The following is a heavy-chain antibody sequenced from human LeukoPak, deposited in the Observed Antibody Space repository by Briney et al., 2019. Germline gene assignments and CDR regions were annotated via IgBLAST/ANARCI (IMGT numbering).Heavy chain of an antibody. CDR1: RYTFTGYY. J-gene: IGHJ4*01. CDR3: ARGYSWNYFFDY. CDR2: INPNSGGT. V-gene: IGHV1-2*02. Sequence: ASVKVSCKASRYTFTGYYMHWVRQAPGQGLEWMGWINPNSGGTNYAQKFQGRVTMTRDTSISTAYMELSRLRSDDTAVYYCARGYSWNYFFDYWGHGTLVTVSS. D-gene: IGHD1-7*01.